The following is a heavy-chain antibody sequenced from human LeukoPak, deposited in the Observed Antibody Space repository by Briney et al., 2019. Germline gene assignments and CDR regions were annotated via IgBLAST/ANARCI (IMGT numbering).Heavy chain of an antibody. D-gene: IGHD1-26*01. V-gene: IGHV1-2*02. CDR1: GYTFTDYY. CDR3: ARQVGATTGYGY. J-gene: IGHJ4*02. CDR2: INPNSGGT. Sequence: GASVKVSCKGSGYTFTDYYMHWVRQAPGQGLEWMGWINPNSGGTNSAQKFQGRVTMTRDTSVSILYMELSSLRPDDTAVYYCARQVGATTGYGYWGQGTLVTVSS.